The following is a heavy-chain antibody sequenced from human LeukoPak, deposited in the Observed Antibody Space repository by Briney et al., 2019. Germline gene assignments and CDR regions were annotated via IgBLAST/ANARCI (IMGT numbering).Heavy chain of an antibody. D-gene: IGHD5-18*01. Sequence: GGSLRLSCAASGFTFRNYWMHWVCQVPGKGLVWVSHLNGDGSSITYADSVKGRFTISRDNAKSTLYLQMNSLRAEDTAVYYCARDRGYSPDVWGQGTTVTVSS. V-gene: IGHV3-74*01. CDR2: LNGDGSSI. CDR3: ARDRGYSPDV. J-gene: IGHJ6*02. CDR1: GFTFRNYW.